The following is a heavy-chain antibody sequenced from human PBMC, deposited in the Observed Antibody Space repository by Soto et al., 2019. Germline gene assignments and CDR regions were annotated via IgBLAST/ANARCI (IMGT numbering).Heavy chain of an antibody. J-gene: IGHJ5*02. CDR2: ISGSGGST. Sequence: LRLSCAASGFTFSSYAMSWVRQAPGKGLEWVSAISGSGGSTYYADSVKGRFTISRDNSKNTLYLQMNSLRAEDTAVYYCAKVTNDYSSYGWFDPWGQGTLVTVSS. CDR3: AKVTNDYSSYGWFDP. D-gene: IGHD4-4*01. CDR1: GFTFSSYA. V-gene: IGHV3-23*01.